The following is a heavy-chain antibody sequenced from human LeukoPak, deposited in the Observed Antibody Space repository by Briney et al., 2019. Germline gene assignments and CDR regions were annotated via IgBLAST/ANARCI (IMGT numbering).Heavy chain of an antibody. CDR3: ARDHDYDYLWGSYRYDLGFDY. CDR2: ISAGYGNT. Sequence: ASVKVSCKGSGYTFTHYAIHWVRQAPGQRLEWMGWISAGYGNTKYSQKFQGRLTITRDTSASTVYMDLSRLRCEDTVLYYCARDHDYDYLWGSYRYDLGFDYWGQGTLVTVSS. V-gene: IGHV1-3*01. CDR1: GYTFTHYA. D-gene: IGHD3-16*02. J-gene: IGHJ4*02.